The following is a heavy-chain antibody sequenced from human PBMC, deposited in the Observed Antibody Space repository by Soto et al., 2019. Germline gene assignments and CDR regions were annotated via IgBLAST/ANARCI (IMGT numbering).Heavy chain of an antibody. Sequence: GGSLRLSCAASGFTFSSYAMSWVRQAPGKGLEWVSAISGSGGSTYYADSVKGRFTISRDNSKNTLYLQMNSLRAEDTAVYYCANERYYDILTGYPLDYWGQGTLVTVSS. V-gene: IGHV3-23*01. CDR1: GFTFSSYA. D-gene: IGHD3-9*01. J-gene: IGHJ4*02. CDR3: ANERYYDILTGYPLDY. CDR2: ISGSGGST.